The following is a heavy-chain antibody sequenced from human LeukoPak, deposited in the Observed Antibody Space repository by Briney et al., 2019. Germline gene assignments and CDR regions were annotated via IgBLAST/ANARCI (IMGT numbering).Heavy chain of an antibody. Sequence: PGGSLRLSCAASGFIFTDYAMSWVRQAPGKGLEWVSTISSDTKNTHYADSVKGRFTISRDNSKSTLFLQMNRVRGEDTAKYFCARDEGLIMFDLWGQGTLVTVSS. CDR3: ARDEGLIMFDL. D-gene: IGHD3/OR15-3a*01. J-gene: IGHJ4*02. CDR1: GFIFTDYA. CDR2: ISSDTKNT. V-gene: IGHV3-23*01.